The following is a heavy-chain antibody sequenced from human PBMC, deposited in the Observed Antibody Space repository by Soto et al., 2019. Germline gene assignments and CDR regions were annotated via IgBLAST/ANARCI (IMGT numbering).Heavy chain of an antibody. Sequence: QVPLVESGGGVVQPGRSLRLSCAASGFTFSSYAMHWVRQAPGKGLEWVAVISYDGSNKYYADSVKGRFTISRDNSKNTLYLQMNSLRAEDTAVYYCARGGAYYYKAGFYYWGQGTLVTVSS. V-gene: IGHV3-30-3*01. J-gene: IGHJ4*02. CDR3: ARGGAYYYKAGFYY. CDR1: GFTFSSYA. D-gene: IGHD3-10*01. CDR2: ISYDGSNK.